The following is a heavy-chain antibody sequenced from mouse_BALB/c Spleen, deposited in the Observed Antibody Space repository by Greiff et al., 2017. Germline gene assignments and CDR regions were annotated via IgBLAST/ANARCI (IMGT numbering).Heavy chain of an antibody. D-gene: IGHD2-3*01. CDR2: ISYSGST. V-gene: IGHV3-2*02. CDR1: GYSITSDYA. J-gene: IGHJ2*01. Sequence: EVQLQQSGPGLVKPSQSLSLTCTVTGYSITSDYAWNWIRQFPGNKLEWMGYISYSGSTSYNPSLKSRISITRDTSKNQFFLQLNSVTTEDTATYYCARWGDGHYFDYWGQGTTLTVSS. CDR3: ARWGDGHYFDY.